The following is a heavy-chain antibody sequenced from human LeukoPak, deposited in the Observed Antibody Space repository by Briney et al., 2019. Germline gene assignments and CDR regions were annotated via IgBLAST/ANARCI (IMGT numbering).Heavy chain of an antibody. Sequence: PSETLSLTCAVSGASISSGGYSWSWIRQPPGKGLEWIGYIYYSGSTYYNPSLKSRVTISVDTSKNQFSLKLSSVTAADTAVYYCATCHRGIAVAGPWGRGTLVTVSS. D-gene: IGHD6-19*01. CDR1: GASISSGGYS. J-gene: IGHJ5*02. V-gene: IGHV4-30-2*03. CDR3: ATCHRGIAVAGP. CDR2: IYYSGST.